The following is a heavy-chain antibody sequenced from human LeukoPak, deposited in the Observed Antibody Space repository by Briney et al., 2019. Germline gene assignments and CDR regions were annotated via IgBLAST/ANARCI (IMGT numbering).Heavy chain of an antibody. CDR1: GFTFDSYV. CDR2: ISGRGGST. Sequence: GGALRLSCAASGFTFDSYVMSWVRQAPGKGLEWVAAISGRGGSTYYADSVKGRFTISRENSKNTLYLQMNSLRAEDTAVYYCARPITVIADAFDIWGQGTMVSVCS. D-gene: IGHD3-22*01. CDR3: ARPITVIADAFDI. J-gene: IGHJ3*02. V-gene: IGHV3-23*01.